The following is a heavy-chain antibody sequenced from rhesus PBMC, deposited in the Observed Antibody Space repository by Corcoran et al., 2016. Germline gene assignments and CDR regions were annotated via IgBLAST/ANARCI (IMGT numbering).Heavy chain of an antibody. CDR1: GGSISASYF. V-gene: IGHV4-160*01. CDR2: NYGSGGTT. CDR3: ARVVYRDFDY. Sequence: QVQLQESGPGLVKPSEPLSLTCTLSGGSISASYFWTWIRQAPGKGLEWMGRNYGSGGTTAYNPYLKSRVTISKDTSKNQFSLKLRSVTAADTAVYFCARVVYRDFDYWGQGILVTVSS. D-gene: IGHD1-1-1*01. J-gene: IGHJ4*01.